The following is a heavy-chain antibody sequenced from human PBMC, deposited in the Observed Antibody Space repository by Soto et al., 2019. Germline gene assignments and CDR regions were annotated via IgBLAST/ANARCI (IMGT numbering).Heavy chain of an antibody. D-gene: IGHD2-15*01. V-gene: IGHV1-46*03. CDR1: GYTFTSYY. CDR2: INPSGGST. Sequence: ASVKVSCKASGYTFTSYYMHWVRQAPGQGLEWMGIINPSGGSTSYAQKFQGRVTMTRDTSTSTVYMELSSLRSEDTAVYYCAREESLLYCSGGSCYPYGAFDIWGQGTMVTVSS. J-gene: IGHJ3*02. CDR3: AREESLLYCSGGSCYPYGAFDI.